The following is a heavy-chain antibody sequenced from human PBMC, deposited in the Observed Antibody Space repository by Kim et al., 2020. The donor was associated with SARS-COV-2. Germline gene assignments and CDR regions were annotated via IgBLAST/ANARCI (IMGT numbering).Heavy chain of an antibody. J-gene: IGHJ3*02. Sequence: SVKVSCKASGGTFSSYGINWVRQAPGQGLEWMGRIIPIHNIANYAQNFQDRVTITADIATSTAYMELSSLRSEDTAMYYCAKDRGYCTSTTCYQSFDMW. D-gene: IGHD2-2*01. V-gene: IGHV1-69*04. CDR1: GGTFSSYG. CDR2: IIPIHNIA. CDR3: AKDRGYCTSTTCYQSFDM.